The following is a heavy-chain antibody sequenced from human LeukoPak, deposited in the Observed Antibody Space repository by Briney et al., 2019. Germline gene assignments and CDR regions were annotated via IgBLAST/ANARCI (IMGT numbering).Heavy chain of an antibody. J-gene: IGHJ4*02. CDR3: ARDQTTRGVTAH. Sequence: GASVKVSCKASGYTFIGYYMRWVRQAPGQGLEWMGWINPNSGGTNYAQKFLGRVTMTRDTSITTAYMELRRLRSDDTAVYYCARDQTTRGVTAHWGQGTLVTVSS. CDR2: INPNSGGT. D-gene: IGHD1-1*01. CDR1: GYTFIGYY. V-gene: IGHV1-2*02.